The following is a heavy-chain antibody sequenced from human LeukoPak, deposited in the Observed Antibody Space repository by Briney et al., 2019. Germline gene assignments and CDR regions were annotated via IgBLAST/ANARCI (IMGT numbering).Heavy chain of an antibody. CDR1: GFTFSSYG. J-gene: IGHJ4*02. CDR3: AKVRVRAVAGTSYY. V-gene: IGHV3-23*01. Sequence: PGGSLRLSCAASGFTFSSYGMSWVRQAPGKGLEWVSAISGSGGSTYYADSVKGRFTISRDNSKNTLYLQMNSLRAEDTAVYYCAKVRVRAVAGTSYYCGQGTLVTVSS. CDR2: ISGSGGST. D-gene: IGHD6-19*01.